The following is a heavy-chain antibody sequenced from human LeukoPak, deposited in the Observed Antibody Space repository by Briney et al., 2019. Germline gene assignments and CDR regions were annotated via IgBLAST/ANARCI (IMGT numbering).Heavy chain of an antibody. Sequence: SETLSLTCAVYGGSFSGYYWSWIRQPPGKGLEWIGEINHSGSTNYNPSLKSRVTISVDTSKNQFSLKLSSVTAADTAVYYCARSMVQGADDEDDYWGQGTLVTVSS. D-gene: IGHD3-10*01. CDR1: GGSFSGYY. CDR2: INHSGST. V-gene: IGHV4-34*01. J-gene: IGHJ4*02. CDR3: ARSMVQGADDEDDY.